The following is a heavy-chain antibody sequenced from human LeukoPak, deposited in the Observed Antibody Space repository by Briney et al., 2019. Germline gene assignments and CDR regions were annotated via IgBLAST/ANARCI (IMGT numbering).Heavy chain of an antibody. CDR1: GFTFSSYG. J-gene: IGHJ4*02. CDR2: IWYGGSNK. Sequence: GGSLRLSCAASGFTFSSYGMHWVRQAPGKGLEWVAVIWYGGSNKYYADSVKGRFTISRDNSKNTLYLQMNSLRAEDTAVYYCARAAERFGELYYFDYWGQGTLVTVSS. D-gene: IGHD3-10*01. V-gene: IGHV3-33*08. CDR3: ARAAERFGELYYFDY.